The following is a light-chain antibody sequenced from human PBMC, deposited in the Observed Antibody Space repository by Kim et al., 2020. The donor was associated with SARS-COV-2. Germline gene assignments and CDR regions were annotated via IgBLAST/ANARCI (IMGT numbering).Light chain of an antibody. J-gene: IGKJ2*01. CDR3: LQDSSYPYT. Sequence: SASVGDRVTITCRASQVIGADLNWYQQKSGKAPKLLLYGASSLETGFPSRFDSSGAGTDFTLTISNLQTEDVASYYYLQDSSYPYTFGQGTKLEI. CDR1: QVIGAD. CDR2: GAS. V-gene: IGKV1-6*01.